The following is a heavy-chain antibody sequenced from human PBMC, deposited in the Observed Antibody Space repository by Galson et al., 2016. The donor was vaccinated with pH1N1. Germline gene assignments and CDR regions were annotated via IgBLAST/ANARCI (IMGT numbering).Heavy chain of an antibody. D-gene: IGHD3-22*01. CDR1: GGSISSGNW. V-gene: IGHV4-4*02. J-gene: IGHJ6*02. CDR3: ARENLDSSGYSYSFYYGVDV. CDR2: IYHSGST. Sequence: ETLSLTCAVSGGSISSGNWWSWVRQPPGKGLEWIGEIYHSGSTYYNLSLKSRLTMSVDKSKNQFSLKLTSVTAADTAVYYCARENLDSSGYSYSFYYGVDVWGQGTTVTVSS.